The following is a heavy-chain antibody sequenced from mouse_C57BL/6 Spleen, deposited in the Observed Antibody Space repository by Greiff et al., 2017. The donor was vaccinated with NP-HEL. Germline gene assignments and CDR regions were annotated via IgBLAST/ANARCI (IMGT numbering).Heavy chain of an antibody. CDR2: IDPENGDT. D-gene: IGHD3-3*01. CDR3: TGLHFAWFAY. CDR1: GFNIKDDY. J-gene: IGHJ3*01. V-gene: IGHV14-4*01. Sequence: EVQLQQSGAELVRPGASVKLSCTASGFNIKDDYMHWVKQRPEQGLEWIGWIDPENGDTEYASKFQGKATITADPSSNTAYLQLSSLTSEDTAVYYCTGLHFAWFAYWGQGTLVTVSA.